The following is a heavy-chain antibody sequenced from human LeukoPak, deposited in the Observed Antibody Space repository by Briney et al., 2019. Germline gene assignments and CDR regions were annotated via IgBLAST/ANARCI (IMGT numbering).Heavy chain of an antibody. V-gene: IGHV4-31*11. Sequence: SETLSLTCAVSGYSISSGGYYWSWIRQHPGKGLEWIGYIYYSGSTYYNPSLKSRVTISVDTSKNQFSLKLSSVTAADTAVYYCARVLVSMVRGAFDYWGQGTLVTVSS. CDR3: ARVLVSMVRGAFDY. J-gene: IGHJ4*02. CDR2: IYYSGST. CDR1: GYSISSGGYY. D-gene: IGHD3-10*01.